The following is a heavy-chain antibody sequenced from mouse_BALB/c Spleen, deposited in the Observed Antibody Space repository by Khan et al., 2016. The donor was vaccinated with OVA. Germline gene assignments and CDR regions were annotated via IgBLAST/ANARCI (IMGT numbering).Heavy chain of an antibody. J-gene: IGHJ4*01. V-gene: IGHV3-6*02. CDR2: ISYDGRS. CDR1: GYSITSVYY. CDR3: AREERYYAMNY. Sequence: EVQLQESGPGLVKPSQSLSLTCSVTGYSITSVYYWNWIRQFPGNKLEWMGYISYDGRSKYNPSLKNRVSITRDTSTNQVFLKLNSVTTEDTATYYCAREERYYAMNYWGQGTSVTVSS.